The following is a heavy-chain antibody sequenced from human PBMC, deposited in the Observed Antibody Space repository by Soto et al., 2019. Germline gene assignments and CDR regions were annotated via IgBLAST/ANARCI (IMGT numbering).Heavy chain of an antibody. CDR3: AREASVLIPAAQPSRFDS. J-gene: IGHJ4*01. D-gene: IGHD2-2*01. CDR1: GDSYKKYG. CDR2: ISPYSGCT. V-gene: IGHV1-18*01. Sequence: SPKSSCKGFGDSYKKYGINWVRHAQGQGLEWVGWISPYSGCTQTAQKLHGRLTLTTDTAASTAYMELRILRSADTALYYCAREASVLIPAAQPSRFDSWG.